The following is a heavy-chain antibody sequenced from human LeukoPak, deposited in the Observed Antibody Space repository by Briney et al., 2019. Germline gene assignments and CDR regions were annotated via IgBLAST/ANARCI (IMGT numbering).Heavy chain of an antibody. J-gene: IGHJ4*02. CDR2: ISSSGSTI. V-gene: IGHV3-48*03. CDR1: GFTFSSYE. Sequence: PGGSLRLSCAASGFTFSSYEMNWVRQAPGKGLEWVSYISSSGSTIYYADSVKGRFTISRDNAKNSLYLQMNSLRAEDTAVYYCARDQSAAGQDYWGQGTLVTVSS. D-gene: IGHD3-3*01. CDR3: ARDQSAAGQDY.